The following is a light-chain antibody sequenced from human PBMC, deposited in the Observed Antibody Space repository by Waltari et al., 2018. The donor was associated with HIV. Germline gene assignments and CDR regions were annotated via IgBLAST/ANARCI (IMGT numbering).Light chain of an antibody. CDR3: AAWDDSLSGRV. CDR1: SPNIERNF. V-gene: IGLV1-44*01. CDR2: KNK. J-gene: IGLJ2*01. Sequence: VLPQQPSPSGTPGQGVPFFCSGTSPNIERNFLNWYHKPPGTAPKLPSLKNKGRPLGVPDRFSGSRSGTSASLAISGLQSEDEADYYCAAWDDSLSGRVFGGGTKLTVL.